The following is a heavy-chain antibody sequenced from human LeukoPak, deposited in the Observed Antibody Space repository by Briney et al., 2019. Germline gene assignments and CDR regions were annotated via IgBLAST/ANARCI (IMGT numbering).Heavy chain of an antibody. CDR2: IYYSGST. D-gene: IGHD6-19*01. CDR1: GGSISSYY. J-gene: IGHJ4*02. CDR3: ARDRIAVAGGIDY. Sequence: SETLSLTCTVSGGSISSYYWSSIRQPPEKGLEWIGYIYYSGSTNYNPSLKSRVTISVDTSKNQFSLKLSSVTAADTAVYYCARDRIAVAGGIDYWGQGTMVTVSS. V-gene: IGHV4-59*01.